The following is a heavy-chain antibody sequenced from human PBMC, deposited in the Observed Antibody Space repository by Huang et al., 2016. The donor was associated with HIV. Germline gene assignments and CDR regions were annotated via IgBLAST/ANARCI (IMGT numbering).Heavy chain of an antibody. CDR2: ISTSNGNT. CDR3: ARNMWIELWSRAFDI. Sequence: QVQLVQSGAEVKKPGASVKVSCTASGYAFTSHGICWVRQAPGQGLEWRGVISTSNGNTKDAQNLQGRVTVTTDTSTSTAYLELRSLRYDDTAVYYCARNMWIELWSRAFDIWGQGTVVSVSS. V-gene: IGHV1-18*04. CDR1: GYAFTSHG. D-gene: IGHD5-18*01. J-gene: IGHJ3*02.